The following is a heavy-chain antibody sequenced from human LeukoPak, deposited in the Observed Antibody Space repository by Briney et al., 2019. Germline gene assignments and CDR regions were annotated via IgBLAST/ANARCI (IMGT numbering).Heavy chain of an antibody. V-gene: IGHV4-59*01. CDR3: ARFPGSAEYRHYYYMDV. CDR2: IYYSGSS. J-gene: IGHJ6*03. D-gene: IGHD2-15*01. CDR1: GGSISNYF. Sequence: PSETLSLTCTVSGGSISNYFWNWIRQPPGKGLESLGYIYYSGSSNYNPSLKSRVTISLDTSKNQFSLRLSSVTAADTAVYYCARFPGSAEYRHYYYMDVWGKGTTVTVSS.